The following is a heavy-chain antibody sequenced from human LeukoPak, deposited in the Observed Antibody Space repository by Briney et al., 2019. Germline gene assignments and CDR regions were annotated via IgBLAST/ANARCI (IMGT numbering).Heavy chain of an antibody. J-gene: IGHJ1*01. Sequence: PETLSLTCTVSGYVINKDYYWSWIRQPPGKGLEWIGYIYYSGSTNYNPSLKSRVTISVDTSKNQFSLKLSSVTAADTAVYYCARSEWEPQAEYFQHWGQGTLVTVSS. CDR1: GYVINKDYY. V-gene: IGHV4-61*08. CDR3: ARSEWEPQAEYFQH. CDR2: IYYSGST. D-gene: IGHD1-26*01.